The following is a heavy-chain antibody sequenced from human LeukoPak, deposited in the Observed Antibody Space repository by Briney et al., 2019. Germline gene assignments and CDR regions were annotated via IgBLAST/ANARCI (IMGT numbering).Heavy chain of an antibody. CDR3: ARHRTTSPLSTSPFDY. J-gene: IGHJ4*02. Sequence: PGRSLRLSCAASGFTFSSYAMHWVRQAPGKGLEWVSVIYSGGTTYYADSVKGRFTISRDNSKNTLYLQMNSLRAEDTAVYFCARHRTTSPLSTSPFDYWGQGTLVTVSS. D-gene: IGHD2-2*01. V-gene: IGHV3-53*01. CDR2: IYSGGTT. CDR1: GFTFSSYA.